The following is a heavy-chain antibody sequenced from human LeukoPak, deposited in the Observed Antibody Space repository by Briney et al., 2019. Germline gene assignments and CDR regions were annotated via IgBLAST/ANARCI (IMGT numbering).Heavy chain of an antibody. D-gene: IGHD6-19*01. Sequence: GSSVKVSCKASGGTFTTFAISWMRQAPGQGPQWMGAIVPIFGKSHYAQKLQGRLTITADESTNTAFMELARLTADDTAVYYCARESLAGTWPSDYWGQGTLVTVSS. CDR3: ARESLAGTWPSDY. V-gene: IGHV1-69*01. CDR1: GGTFTTFA. J-gene: IGHJ4*02. CDR2: IVPIFGKS.